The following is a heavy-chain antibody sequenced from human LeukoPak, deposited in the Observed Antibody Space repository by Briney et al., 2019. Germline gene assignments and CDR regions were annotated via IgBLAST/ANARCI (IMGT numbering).Heavy chain of an antibody. V-gene: IGHV4-59*01. CDR1: GASISSYY. CDR3: ARHRYYYDSSGYYYQP. J-gene: IGHJ5*02. CDR2: IYYSGST. Sequence: SETLSLTCTVSGASISSYYWSWLRQPPGKGLEWIGYIYYSGSTNYNPSLKSRVTISVDTSKNQFSLRLSSVTAADTAVYYCARHRYYYDSSGYYYQPWGQGTLVTVPS. D-gene: IGHD3-22*01.